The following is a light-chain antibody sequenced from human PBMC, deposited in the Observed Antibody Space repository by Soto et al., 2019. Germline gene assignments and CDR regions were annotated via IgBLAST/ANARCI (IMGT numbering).Light chain of an antibody. CDR1: QSVSSSY. J-gene: IGKJ1*01. CDR2: GAS. V-gene: IGKV3-20*01. Sequence: EMVLTHSLGTLSLSQGERATLSCRASQSVSSSYLAWYQQKPGQAPRLLIYGASSRATGIPDRFSGSGSGTDFTLTISRLEPDDFGVYYCQQYGSSPGTFGQGTRVDIK. CDR3: QQYGSSPGT.